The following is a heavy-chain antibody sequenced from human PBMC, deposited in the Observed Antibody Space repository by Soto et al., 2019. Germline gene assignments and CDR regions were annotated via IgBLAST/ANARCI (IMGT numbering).Heavy chain of an antibody. CDR1: GFTFSSYW. CDR2: IKQDGSEK. Sequence: GGSLRLSCAASGFTFSSYWMSWVRQAPGKGLEWVANIKQDGSEKYYVDSVKGRFTISRDNAKNSLYLQMNSLRAEDTAVYYCARGIWGSYRYTDYYFDYWGQGTLVTVSS. CDR3: ARGIWGSYRYTDYYFDY. J-gene: IGHJ4*02. V-gene: IGHV3-7*01. D-gene: IGHD3-16*02.